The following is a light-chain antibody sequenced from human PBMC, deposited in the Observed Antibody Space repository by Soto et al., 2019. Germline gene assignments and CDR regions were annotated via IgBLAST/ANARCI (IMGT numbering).Light chain of an antibody. CDR3: SSSTTPHPYV. V-gene: IGLV2-14*01. J-gene: IGLJ1*01. CDR1: SSDVGAYEY. Sequence: SARTQPAAVSGGSGQSVTMSCSGTSSDVGAYEYVSWYQQRPGKAPKYLIYEVRYRPSGVSDRFSGSKSGTTASLTISRLQAEDAPDYYCSSSTTPHPYVSGTGTKV. CDR2: EVR.